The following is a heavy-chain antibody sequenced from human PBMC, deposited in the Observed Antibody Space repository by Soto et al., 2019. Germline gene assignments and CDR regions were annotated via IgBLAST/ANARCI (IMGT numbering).Heavy chain of an antibody. J-gene: IGHJ6*02. CDR3: AREEAPQRFSRGYDGMGV. CDR1: GGSFSGYH. V-gene: IGHV4-34*01. Sequence: PSETLSLTCAVNGGSFSGYHWSWIRQPPGKGLEWIGAINHRGSTNHNPSLKSRVTISVDTSRTQFSLRLSSVTAAETAVYYCAREEAPQRFSRGYDGMGVWGEGTTVA. CDR2: INHRGST. D-gene: IGHD6-13*01.